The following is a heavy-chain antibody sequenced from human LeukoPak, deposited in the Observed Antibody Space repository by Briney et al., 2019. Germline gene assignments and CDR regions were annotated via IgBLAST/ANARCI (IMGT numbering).Heavy chain of an antibody. CDR3: AKDPWGSGSSRGDY. D-gene: IGHD1-26*01. CDR2: ISGSGGST. J-gene: IGHJ4*02. Sequence: PGGSLRLSCAAFGFTFSSYAMSWVRQAPGRGLEWVSAISGSGGSTYYADSVKGRFTISRDNSKNTLYLQMNSLRAEDTAVYYCAKDPWGSGSSRGDYWGQGTLVTVSS. CDR1: GFTFSSYA. V-gene: IGHV3-23*01.